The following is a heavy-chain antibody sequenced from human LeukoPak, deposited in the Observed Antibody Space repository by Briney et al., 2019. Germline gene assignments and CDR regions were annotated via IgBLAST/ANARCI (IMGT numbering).Heavy chain of an antibody. J-gene: IGHJ4*02. CDR1: GYSFTSYL. V-gene: IGHV5-51*01. D-gene: IGHD1-26*01. CDR2: IYPGDSDT. Sequence: GESLKISFKGSGYSFTSYLIGWVRQMPGKGLEWMGSIYPGDSDTRDSPSFQGQVTISADKSISTAYLQWSSLKASDTAMYYCARRPAYSGSLYYFDYWGQGTLVTVSS. CDR3: ARRPAYSGSLYYFDY.